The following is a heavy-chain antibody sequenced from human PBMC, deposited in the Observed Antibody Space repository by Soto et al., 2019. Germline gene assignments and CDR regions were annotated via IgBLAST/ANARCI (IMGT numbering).Heavy chain of an antibody. D-gene: IGHD3-9*01. Sequence: GASVKVSCKASGYSFTAYQMPWVRQAPGQGLEWMGWINPNSGGTNYAQKFQGRVIMTRDTSITTAYMELSRLRSDDTAVYYCARGLTFDYWGQGTLVTVSS. V-gene: IGHV1-2*02. CDR1: GYSFTAYQ. J-gene: IGHJ4*02. CDR3: ARGLTFDY. CDR2: INPNSGGT.